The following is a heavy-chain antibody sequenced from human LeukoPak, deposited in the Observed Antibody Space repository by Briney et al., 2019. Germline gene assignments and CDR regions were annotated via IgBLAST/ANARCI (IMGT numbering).Heavy chain of an antibody. Sequence: GGSLRLSCAASGFTFSSYGMHWVRQAPGKGLEWMAVISYDGSNKYYADSVKGRFTISRDNSKNTLYLQMNSLRAEDTAVYYCARAVSGIDYWGQGTLVTVSS. CDR3: ARAVSGIDY. V-gene: IGHV3-30*12. D-gene: IGHD1-1*01. CDR2: ISYDGSNK. CDR1: GFTFSSYG. J-gene: IGHJ4*02.